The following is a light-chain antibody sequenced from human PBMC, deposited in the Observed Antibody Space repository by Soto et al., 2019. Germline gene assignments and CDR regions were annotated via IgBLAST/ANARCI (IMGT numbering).Light chain of an antibody. CDR2: KAS. CDR1: QTISSW. Sequence: DIQMTKSTSTLSGSVGARVTITCRASQTISSWLAWYQQKPGKAPKLLIYKASTLKSGVPSRFSGSGSGTEFTLTISSLQPDDFATYYCQHYNSYSEAFGQGTKVHIK. J-gene: IGKJ1*01. V-gene: IGKV1-5*03. CDR3: QHYNSYSEA.